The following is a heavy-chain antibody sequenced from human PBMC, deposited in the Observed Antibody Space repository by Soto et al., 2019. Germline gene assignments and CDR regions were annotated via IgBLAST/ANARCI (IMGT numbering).Heavy chain of an antibody. CDR1: GFTFSSYG. J-gene: IGHJ6*02. V-gene: IGHV3-33*01. D-gene: IGHD3-10*01. Sequence: QVQLVESGGGVVQPGRSLRLSCAASGFTFSSYGMHWVRQAPGKGLEWVAVIWYDGSNKYYADSVKGRFTISRDNSKNXLYMQMNSLRAEDTAVYYCARWGLWFGELRSGMDVWGQGTTVTVSS. CDR2: IWYDGSNK. CDR3: ARWGLWFGELRSGMDV.